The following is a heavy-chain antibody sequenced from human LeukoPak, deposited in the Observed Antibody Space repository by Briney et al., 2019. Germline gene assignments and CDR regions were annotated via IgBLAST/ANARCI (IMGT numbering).Heavy chain of an antibody. Sequence: ASVKVSCKASGYTFTGYYMHWVRQAPGQGLEWMGWINPNSGGTNYAQKFQGRVTMTRDTSIGTAYMELSRLRSDDIAIYFCATTGREDSSGWFSYYYYYYMDVWGKGTTVTVSS. V-gene: IGHV1-2*02. CDR3: ATTGREDSSGWFSYYYYYYMDV. CDR1: GYTFTGYY. J-gene: IGHJ6*03. D-gene: IGHD6-19*01. CDR2: INPNSGGT.